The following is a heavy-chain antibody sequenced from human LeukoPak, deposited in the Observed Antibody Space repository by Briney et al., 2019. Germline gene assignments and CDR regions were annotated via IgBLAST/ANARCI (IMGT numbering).Heavy chain of an antibody. CDR1: GGPISSYY. V-gene: IGHV4-59*01. CDR3: ARDHMTNGMDV. D-gene: IGHD4-11*01. Sequence: SETLSLTCTVSGGPISSYYWSWIRQPPGKGLEWIGYIYYSGSTNYNPSLRSRVTISVDTSKNQFSLKLSSVTAADTAVYYCARDHMTNGMDVWGQGTTVTVSS. J-gene: IGHJ6*02. CDR2: IYYSGST.